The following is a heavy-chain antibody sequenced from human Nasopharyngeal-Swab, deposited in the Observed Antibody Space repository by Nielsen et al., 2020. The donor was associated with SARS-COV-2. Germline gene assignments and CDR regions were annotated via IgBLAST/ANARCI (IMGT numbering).Heavy chain of an antibody. D-gene: IGHD2-21*02. Sequence: SETLSLTCAVSGGSISSGFYSWSWIRQPPGKGLEWIGYIYPSGNTYYNPSLKSRVTISVDRSKNQFSLRLSSVTAADTAVYYCARKYCNGDCYFDYWGQGTLVTVSS. CDR2: IYPSGNT. CDR3: ARKYCNGDCYFDY. V-gene: IGHV4-30-2*01. J-gene: IGHJ4*02. CDR1: GGSISSGFYS.